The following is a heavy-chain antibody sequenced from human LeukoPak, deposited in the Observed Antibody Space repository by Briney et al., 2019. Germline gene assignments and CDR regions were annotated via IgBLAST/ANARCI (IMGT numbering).Heavy chain of an antibody. V-gene: IGHV4-34*01. J-gene: IGHJ6*03. CDR3: ARHGGGGSSGYYYYYMDV. Sequence: KPSETLSLTCAVYGGSFSGYYWSWIRQPPGKGLEWVGEINHSGSTKYNPSPKRGVTISVDTSNNQFSLKLSSVTAADTAVYYCARHGGGGSSGYYYYYMDVWGNGTTVTVSS. D-gene: IGHD2-15*01. CDR1: GGSFSGYY. CDR2: INHSGST.